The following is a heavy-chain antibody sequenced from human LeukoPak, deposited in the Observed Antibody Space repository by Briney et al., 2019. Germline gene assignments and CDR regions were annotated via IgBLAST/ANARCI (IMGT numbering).Heavy chain of an antibody. D-gene: IGHD5-24*01. CDR1: GYTFTSYG. CDR2: ISAYNGNT. Sequence: ASVKVSCKASGYTFTSYGISWVRQAPGQGLEWMGWISAYNGNTNYAQKLQGRVTMSTDTSTSTGYMELRSLRSDDTAVYYCARGLQETLTWLKALSAFDIWGQGTMVTVSS. CDR3: ARGLQETLTWLKALSAFDI. V-gene: IGHV1-18*01. J-gene: IGHJ3*02.